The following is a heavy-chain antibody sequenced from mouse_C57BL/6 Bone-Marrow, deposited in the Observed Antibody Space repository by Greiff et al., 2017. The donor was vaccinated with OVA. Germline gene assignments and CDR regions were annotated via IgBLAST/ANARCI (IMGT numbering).Heavy chain of an antibody. D-gene: IGHD1-1*01. Sequence: EVQLQESGGGLVQPGGSLKLSCAASGFTFSDYYMYWVRQTPEKRLEWVAYISNGGGSTYYPDTVKGRFTISRDNAKNTLYLQMSRLKSEDTAMYYCARGYGSSYGFAYGGQGPLATVTA. CDR3: ARGYGSSYGFAY. CDR1: GFTFSDYY. CDR2: ISNGGGST. J-gene: IGHJ3*01. V-gene: IGHV5-12*01.